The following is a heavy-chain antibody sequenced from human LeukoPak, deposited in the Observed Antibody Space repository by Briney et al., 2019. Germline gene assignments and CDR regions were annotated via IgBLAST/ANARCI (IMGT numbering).Heavy chain of an antibody. CDR3: ARTLSLAYYDSSGYDY. V-gene: IGHV3-64*01. CDR1: GFTFSSYA. D-gene: IGHD3-22*01. J-gene: IGHJ4*02. Sequence: GGSLRLSCAASGFTFSSYAMHWVRRAPGKGLEYGSAISSNGGSTYYANSVKGRFTISRDNSKNTLYLQMGSLRAEDMAVYYCARTLSLAYYDSSGYDYWGQGTLVTVSS. CDR2: ISSNGGST.